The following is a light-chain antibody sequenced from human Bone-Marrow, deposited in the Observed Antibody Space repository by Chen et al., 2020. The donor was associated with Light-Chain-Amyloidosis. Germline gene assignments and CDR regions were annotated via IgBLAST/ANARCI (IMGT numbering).Light chain of an antibody. CDR2: SES. V-gene: IGLV3-21*04. CDR1: NIGTNKG. Sequence: SYVLTQPPSVSVAPGQTAEITCGGYNIGTNKGVHGYQQKPGQAPVMVMYSESHRPSGIPERFSGSNSGNTATLTISMVEAGDEADYYCHVWPSSSQHHVFGTGTKVTVL. J-gene: IGLJ1*01. CDR3: HVWPSSSQHHV.